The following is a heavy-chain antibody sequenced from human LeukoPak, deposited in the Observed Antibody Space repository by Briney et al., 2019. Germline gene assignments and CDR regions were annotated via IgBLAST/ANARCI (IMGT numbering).Heavy chain of an antibody. CDR3: AKALVVRGVIIPLFDY. CDR2: IRYDGSNK. V-gene: IGHV3-30*02. D-gene: IGHD3-10*01. CDR1: GFTVSSNY. Sequence: GGSLRLSCAASGFTVSSNYMSWVRQAPGKGLEWVAFIRYDGSNKYYADSVKGRFTISRDNSKNTLYLQMNSLRAEDTAVYYCAKALVVRGVIIPLFDYWGQGTLVTVSS. J-gene: IGHJ4*02.